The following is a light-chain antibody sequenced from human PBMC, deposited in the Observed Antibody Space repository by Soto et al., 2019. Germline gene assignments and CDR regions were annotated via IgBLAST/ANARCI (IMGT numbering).Light chain of an antibody. V-gene: IGKV3-15*01. CDR1: ESVSSN. CDR2: GAS. J-gene: IGKJ1*01. CDR3: QQYSDWPRRT. Sequence: EIVMTQSPDTLSVSPGERATLSCRASESVSSNLAWYQHKPGQAPRLLIYGASTRATDIPARFSGSGSGTEFTLTISSLQSEDFAVYYCQQYSDWPRRTFGQGTKVEIK.